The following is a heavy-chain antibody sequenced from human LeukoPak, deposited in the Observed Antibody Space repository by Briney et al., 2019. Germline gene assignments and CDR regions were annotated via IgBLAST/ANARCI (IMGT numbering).Heavy chain of an antibody. J-gene: IGHJ2*01. CDR3: ARDGIVGATPWYFDL. CDR1: GITFSSYA. Sequence: TGGPLTLSCAPSGITFSSYAMHWLRQAPGKGLEWVAVISYDGSNKYYADSVKGRFTISRDNSKNTLYLQMNSLRAEDTAVYYCARDGIVGATPWYFDLWGRGTLVTVSS. CDR2: ISYDGSNK. D-gene: IGHD1-26*01. V-gene: IGHV3-30*01.